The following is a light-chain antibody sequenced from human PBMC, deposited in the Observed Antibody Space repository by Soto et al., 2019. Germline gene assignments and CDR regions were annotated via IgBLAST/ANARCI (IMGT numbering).Light chain of an antibody. V-gene: IGKV1-5*01. CDR2: DAS. J-gene: IGKJ1*01. CDR1: QSISSL. Sequence: DIQMTQSPSTLSASLGDRVTITCRASQSISSLLAWYQQKPGKAPNLLIYDASSLESGVPSRFSGSGSGTEFTLTISSLQPDYFATYYCQQYKVYSQTFGQGTKVDIK. CDR3: QQYKVYSQT.